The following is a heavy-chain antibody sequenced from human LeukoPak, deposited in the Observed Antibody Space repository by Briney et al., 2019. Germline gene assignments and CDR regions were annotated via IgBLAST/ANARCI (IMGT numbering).Heavy chain of an antibody. J-gene: IGHJ3*02. CDR2: ISSSSSYI. CDR1: GFTFSSYS. V-gene: IGHV3-21*01. Sequence: GGSLRLSCAASGFTFSSYSMNWVRQAPGKGLEWVSSISSSSSYIYYADSVKGRFTISRGNAKNSLYLQMNSLRAEDTAVYYCAREYGPGAFDIWGQGTMVTVSS. D-gene: IGHD3-10*01. CDR3: AREYGPGAFDI.